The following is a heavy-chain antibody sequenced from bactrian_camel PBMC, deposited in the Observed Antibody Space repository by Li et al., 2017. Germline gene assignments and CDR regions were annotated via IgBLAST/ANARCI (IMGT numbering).Heavy chain of an antibody. CDR2: MDSDGRT. CDR3: AARGPYCYTKLSVRDFTY. V-gene: IGHV3S53*01. D-gene: IGHD2*01. CDR1: GSITSRNR. Sequence: HVQLVESGGGSVEAGGSLRLSCAVSGSITSRNRMGWFRQFSQTRYEGVAAMDSDGRTSYADSVKGRFTISKDNAKNSLYLQMNSLKPEDTGMYYCAARGPYCYTKLSVRDFTYWGQGTQDTVS. J-gene: IGHJ6*01.